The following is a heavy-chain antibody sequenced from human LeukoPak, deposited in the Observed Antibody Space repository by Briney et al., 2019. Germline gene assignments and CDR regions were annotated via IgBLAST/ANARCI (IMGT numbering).Heavy chain of an antibody. CDR2: IYHSGST. Sequence: PSQTLSLTCAVSGGSISSGGYSWSWIRQPPGKGLEWIGYIYHSGSTYYNPSLKSRVTISADRSKNQFSLKLSSVTAADTAVYYCARVSTGLFDYWGQGTLVTVSS. V-gene: IGHV4-30-2*01. D-gene: IGHD5/OR15-5a*01. CDR3: ARVSTGLFDY. CDR1: GGSISSGGYS. J-gene: IGHJ4*02.